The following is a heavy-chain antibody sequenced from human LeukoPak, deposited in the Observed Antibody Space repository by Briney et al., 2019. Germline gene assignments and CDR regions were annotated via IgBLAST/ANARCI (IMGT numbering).Heavy chain of an antibody. CDR2: INTNTGNP. CDR3: ARGCSGGSFYSSDY. CDR1: GYTFTSYA. Sequence: ASVKVSCKASGYTFTSYAMYWVRQAPGQGLEWMGWINTNTGNPTYAQGFAGRFVFSLDTSVNTAYLQISSLKAEDTAVYYCARGCSGGSFYSSDYWGQGTLVTVSS. D-gene: IGHD2-15*01. V-gene: IGHV7-4-1*02. J-gene: IGHJ4*02.